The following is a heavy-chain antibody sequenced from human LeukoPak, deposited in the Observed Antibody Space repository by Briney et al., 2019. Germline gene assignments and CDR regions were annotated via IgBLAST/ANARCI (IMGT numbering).Heavy chain of an antibody. J-gene: IGHJ4*02. Sequence: ASVKVSCKTSGYIFTGYYIHWVRQAPGQGLEWMGWINPNSGGTNYAKKFQGRVIMTRDTSTNTAYTELSRLRSDDTAVFYCARDWAALRYCSGDNCYKHFEHWGRGTLVTVSS. V-gene: IGHV1-2*02. CDR3: ARDWAALRYCSGDNCYKHFEH. CDR1: GYIFTGYY. CDR2: INPNSGGT. D-gene: IGHD2-15*01.